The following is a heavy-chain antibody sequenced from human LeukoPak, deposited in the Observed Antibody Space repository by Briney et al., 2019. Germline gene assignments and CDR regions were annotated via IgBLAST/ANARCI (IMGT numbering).Heavy chain of an antibody. J-gene: IGHJ6*03. CDR3: ARHGYDFWSGPGYYYYMDV. V-gene: IGHV4-39*01. CDR1: GGSISSSSYY. D-gene: IGHD3-3*01. CDR2: IYYSGST. Sequence: PSETLSLTCTVSGGSISSSSYYWGWIRQPPGKGLEWIGSIYYSGSTYYNPSLKSRVTISVDMSKNQFSLKLSSVTAADTAVYYCARHGYDFWSGPGYYYYMDVWGKGTTVTVSS.